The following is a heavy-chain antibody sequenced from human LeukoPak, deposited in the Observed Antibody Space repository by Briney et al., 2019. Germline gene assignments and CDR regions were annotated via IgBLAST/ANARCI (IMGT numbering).Heavy chain of an antibody. D-gene: IGHD3-22*01. Sequence: RASVKVSCKASGGTFSSYAISWVRQAPGQGLEWMGGIIPIFGTANYAQKFQGRVTITADESTSTAYMELSSLRSEDTAVYYCARDWGYYYDSSGYDTGYFDYWGQGTLVTVSS. CDR1: GGTFSSYA. V-gene: IGHV1-69*13. J-gene: IGHJ4*02. CDR2: IIPIFGTA. CDR3: ARDWGYYYDSSGYDTGYFDY.